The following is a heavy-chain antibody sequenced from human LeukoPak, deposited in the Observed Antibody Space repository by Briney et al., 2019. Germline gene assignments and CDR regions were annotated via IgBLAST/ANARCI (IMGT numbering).Heavy chain of an antibody. D-gene: IGHD3-3*01. CDR3: ARRPDYDFWSGYYRTDYFDY. CDR1: GGTFSSYA. V-gene: IGHV1-69*04. CDR2: IIPILGIA. Sequence: ASVKVSCKASGGTFSSYAICWVRQAPGQGLEWMGRIIPILGIANYAQKFQGRVTITADKSTSTAYMELSSLRSEDTAVYYCARRPDYDFWSGYYRTDYFDYWGQGTLVTVSS. J-gene: IGHJ4*02.